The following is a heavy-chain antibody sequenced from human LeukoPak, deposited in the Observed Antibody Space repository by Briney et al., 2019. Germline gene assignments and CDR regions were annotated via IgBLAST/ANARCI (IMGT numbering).Heavy chain of an antibody. Sequence: GASVKVSCKASGFTFINYYMHWVRQAPGQGLEWMGWINPNSGGTYYSQRFQGRVTMTRDTPISTAYMQLSRLRFDDTAVYYCGRDRLRATVTTVDFWGQGTLLTVSS. D-gene: IGHD4-17*01. V-gene: IGHV1-2*02. CDR3: GRDRLRATVTTVDF. CDR1: GFTFINYY. J-gene: IGHJ4*02. CDR2: INPNSGGT.